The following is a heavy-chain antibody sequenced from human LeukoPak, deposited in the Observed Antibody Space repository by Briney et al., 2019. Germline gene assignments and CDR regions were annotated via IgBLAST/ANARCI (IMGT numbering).Heavy chain of an antibody. D-gene: IGHD2-2*01. CDR1: GYPFSQHG. Sequence: GGSLRLSCVTSGYPFSQHGIHWVRQAPGRGLEWVAVIWPDGNKKEYADSVKGRFIVSKDNSENTLSLQLDSLRAEDTAVYYCVVVLVPAAVWQFDVRGRGTLVTVSS. CDR3: VVVLVPAAVWQFDV. J-gene: IGHJ2*01. CDR2: IWPDGNKK. V-gene: IGHV3-33*01.